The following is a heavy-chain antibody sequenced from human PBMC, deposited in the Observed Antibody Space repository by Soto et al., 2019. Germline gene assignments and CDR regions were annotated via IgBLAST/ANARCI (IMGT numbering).Heavy chain of an antibody. D-gene: IGHD1-26*01. J-gene: IGHJ6*02. Sequence: QVQLQESGPGLVKPSQTLSLTCTVSGGSISSGDYYWSWIRQPPGKGLEWIGYIYYSGSTYYNPSLKSRVTISVDTSKNQFSLKLSSVTAADTAVYYCARVSGVEDSYYYGMDVWGQGTTVTVSS. CDR3: ARVSGVEDSYYYGMDV. V-gene: IGHV4-30-4*01. CDR1: GGSISSGDYY. CDR2: IYYSGST.